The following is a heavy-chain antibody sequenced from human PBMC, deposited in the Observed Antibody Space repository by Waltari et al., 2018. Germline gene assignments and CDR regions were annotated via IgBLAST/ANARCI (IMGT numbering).Heavy chain of an antibody. V-gene: IGHV4-38-2*02. CDR2: ISHSGST. CDR3: ARGVRFIGYFDY. CDR1: GYSISSGYY. J-gene: IGHJ4*02. Sequence: QVQLQEAGPGRGKPSETLSSTCTVAGYSISSGYYRGWRRQTPGKGLECFSGISHSGSTYSNPSLKSRVTISVDTSKNQFSLKLSSVTAADTAVYYCARGVRFIGYFDYWGQGTLVTVSS. D-gene: IGHD3-3*01.